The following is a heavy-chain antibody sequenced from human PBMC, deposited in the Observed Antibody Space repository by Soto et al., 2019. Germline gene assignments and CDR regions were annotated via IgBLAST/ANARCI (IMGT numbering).Heavy chain of an antibody. D-gene: IGHD1-26*01. V-gene: IGHV1-69*13. CDR1: GGTFSSYA. CDR2: IIPIFGTA. CDR3: ARPRVGAASGAFDI. J-gene: IGHJ3*02. Sequence: SVKVSCKASGGTFSSYAISWVRQAPGQGLEWMGGIIPIFGTANYAQKFQGRVTITADESTSTAYMELSSLRSEDTAVYYCARPRVGAASGAFDIWGQGTMVTVSS.